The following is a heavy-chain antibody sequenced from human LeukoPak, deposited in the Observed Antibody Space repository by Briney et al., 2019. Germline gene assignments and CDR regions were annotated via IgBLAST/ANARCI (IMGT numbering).Heavy chain of an antibody. D-gene: IGHD5-12*01. CDR3: ARRRGYDHYYYYGMDA. V-gene: IGHV4-34*01. CDR1: GGSFSGYY. J-gene: IGHJ6*02. Sequence: SETLSLTCAVYGGSFSGYYWSWIRQPPGKGLEWIGEINHSGSTNYNPSLKSRVTISVDTSKNQFSLKLSSVTAADTAVYYCARRRGYDHYYYYGMDAWGQGTTVTVSS. CDR2: INHSGST.